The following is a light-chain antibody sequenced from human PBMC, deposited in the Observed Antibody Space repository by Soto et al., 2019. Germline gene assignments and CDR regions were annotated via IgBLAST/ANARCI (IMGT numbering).Light chain of an antibody. CDR1: SSDVGGYNF. CDR2: DVN. CDR3: CSYAGAGTHYV. J-gene: IGLJ1*01. Sequence: QSVLTQPRSVSESPGQSVTISCTGTSSDVGGYNFVSWYQQHPGKAPKLMLYDVNERPSGVPGRFSGCKSGNTASLTISGLHAEDEADYYCCSYAGAGTHYVFGTGTKLTVL. V-gene: IGLV2-11*01.